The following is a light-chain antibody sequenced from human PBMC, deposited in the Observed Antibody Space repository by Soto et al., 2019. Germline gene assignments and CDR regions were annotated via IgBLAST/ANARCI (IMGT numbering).Light chain of an antibody. V-gene: IGKV1-5*03. Sequence: DIQMTQSPSTLSASVGDRVTITCRASQSISSWLAWYQQKPGKAPKVLIYKASNLESGVPSRFSGRGSGTEFTLTISNLQPDDFATYHCQQYDNYPLTFGGGTKVEIK. J-gene: IGKJ4*01. CDR3: QQYDNYPLT. CDR2: KAS. CDR1: QSISSW.